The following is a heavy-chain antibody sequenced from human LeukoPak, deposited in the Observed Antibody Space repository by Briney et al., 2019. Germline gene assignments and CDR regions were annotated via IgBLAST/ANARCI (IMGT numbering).Heavy chain of an antibody. J-gene: IGHJ5*02. CDR3: AKGGYCSSTSCYTHWFDP. CDR1: GFTFSSYA. D-gene: IGHD2-2*02. V-gene: IGHV3-23*01. CDR2: ISGSGGST. Sequence: GGSLRLSCAASGFTFSSYAMSWVRQAPGKGLEWVSAISGSGGSTYYADSVKGRFTISRDNSKNTLYLQMNSLRAEDTAVYYCAKGGYCSSTSCYTHWFDPWGQGTLVTVSS.